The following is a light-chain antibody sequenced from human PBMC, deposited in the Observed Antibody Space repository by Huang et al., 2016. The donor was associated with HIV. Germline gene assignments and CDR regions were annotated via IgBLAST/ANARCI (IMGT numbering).Light chain of an antibody. CDR3: QQYKTYPYT. V-gene: IGKV1-16*02. CDR1: QDIINY. CDR2: AAS. J-gene: IGKJ2*01. Sequence: DIQMTQSPSSLSASVGDRVIITCRASQDIINYLAWFQQKPGKAHKSLIYAASTLQSGVPSKFSGSGSGTDFTLTISSLQPEDFATYYCQQYKTYPYTFGQGTKLEIK.